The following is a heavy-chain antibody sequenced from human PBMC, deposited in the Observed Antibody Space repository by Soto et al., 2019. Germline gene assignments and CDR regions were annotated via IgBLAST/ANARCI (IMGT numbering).Heavy chain of an antibody. Sequence: PGESLKISCESSGYTCANYWIGWVRQEPGKGLERVAIIYPSDSRTIYSPSFQSQVTISADKSISTAYLQWTGLNASDTAIHNCSRFRYRTSVHYTQPWGQGTPVTVSS. J-gene: IGHJ1*01. V-gene: IGHV5-51*01. CDR1: GYTCANYW. CDR2: IYPSDSRT. CDR3: SRFRYRTSVHYTQP. D-gene: IGHD5-12*01.